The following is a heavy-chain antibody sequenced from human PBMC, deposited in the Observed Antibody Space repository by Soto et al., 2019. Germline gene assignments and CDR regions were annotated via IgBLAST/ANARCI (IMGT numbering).Heavy chain of an antibody. V-gene: IGHV3-21*02. Sequence: EVQVVQSGGGLVQPGGSLRLSCAASGFTCSSYTLAWVRQAPGKGLERVSCISIGGEYIYYAESFKGRIAISRDNASNSLSLPMNRLRAADTAVYFCAAVPNSSGVGGVVDYWGKGTLVTVSS. CDR1: GFTCSSYT. CDR2: ISIGGEYI. D-gene: IGHD3-10*01. CDR3: AAVPNSSGVGGVVDY. J-gene: IGHJ4*02.